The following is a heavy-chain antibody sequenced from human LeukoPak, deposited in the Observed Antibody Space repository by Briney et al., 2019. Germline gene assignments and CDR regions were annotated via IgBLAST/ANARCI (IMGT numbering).Heavy chain of an antibody. CDR3: ARGPQVTSWMIVVVMAHHDAFVI. J-gene: IGHJ3*02. CDR2: INHSGST. Sequence: PSETLSLTCAVYGGSFSGYYWSWIRQPPGKGLEWIGEINHSGSTNYNPSLKSRVTISVDTSKNQFSLKLSSVTAADTAVYYCARGPQVTSWMIVVVMAHHDAFVIWGQGTMVTVSS. V-gene: IGHV4-34*01. CDR1: GGSFSGYY. D-gene: IGHD3-22*01.